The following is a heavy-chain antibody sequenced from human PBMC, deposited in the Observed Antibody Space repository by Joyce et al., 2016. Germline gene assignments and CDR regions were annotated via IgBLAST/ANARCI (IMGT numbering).Heavy chain of an antibody. Sequence: QVQLQESGPGLVKPSETLSLTCSVSGDSINNCEYYWAWLRQAPGKVLGWIGSLHEATTTYYKQSLKSRMFMSVDTSKNQFSLKVDSVTAADTAVYYCARDCSMIIDVFELWGLGTLVTVSS. V-gene: IGHV4-39*07. CDR3: ARDCSMIIDVFEL. J-gene: IGHJ3*01. CDR2: LHEATTT. D-gene: IGHD2-2*01. CDR1: GDSINNCEYY.